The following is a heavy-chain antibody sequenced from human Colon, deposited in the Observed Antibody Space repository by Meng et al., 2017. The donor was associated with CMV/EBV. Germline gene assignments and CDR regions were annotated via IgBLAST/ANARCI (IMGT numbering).Heavy chain of an antibody. CDR1: GGSISSSSYY. D-gene: IGHD6-13*01. CDR2: IYYSGST. V-gene: IGHV4-39*01. Sequence: SGGSISSSSYYWGWIRQPPGKGLEWIGSIYYSGSTYYNPSLKSRVTISVDTSKNQFSLKLSSVTAADTAVYYCARADYSSSWGVFDPWDQGTLVTVSS. CDR3: ARADYSSSWGVFDP. J-gene: IGHJ5*02.